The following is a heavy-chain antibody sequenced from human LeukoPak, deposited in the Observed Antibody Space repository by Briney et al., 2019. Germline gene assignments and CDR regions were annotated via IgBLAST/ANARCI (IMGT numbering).Heavy chain of an antibody. CDR3: ARDSEYSSSWYEAFDY. J-gene: IGHJ4*02. CDR1: GGSISRYY. CDR2: IYTSGST. Sequence: PSETLSLTCTVAGGSISRYYWSWIRQPAGKGLEWIGRIYTSGSTNYNPSLKSRVTMSVDTSKNQFSLKLSSVTAADTAVYYCARDSEYSSSWYEAFDYWGQGTLVTVSS. D-gene: IGHD6-13*01. V-gene: IGHV4-4*07.